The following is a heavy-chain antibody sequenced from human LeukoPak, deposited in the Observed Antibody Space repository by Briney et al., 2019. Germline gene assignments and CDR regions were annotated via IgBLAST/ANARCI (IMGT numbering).Heavy chain of an antibody. V-gene: IGHV1-18*01. D-gene: IGHD3-22*01. CDR1: GYTFTRYV. Sequence: ASDNVSHKPSGYTFTRYVISWVGPAPGQGLEWMGWISAYNGNTNFAQNLQGRVTLTTNTSTSTAYLEPRRLRSDDTAVYYCARVEYYYDSSGYFPPDYWGQGTLVTVSS. CDR3: ARVEYYYDSSGYFPPDY. CDR2: ISAYNGNT. J-gene: IGHJ4*02.